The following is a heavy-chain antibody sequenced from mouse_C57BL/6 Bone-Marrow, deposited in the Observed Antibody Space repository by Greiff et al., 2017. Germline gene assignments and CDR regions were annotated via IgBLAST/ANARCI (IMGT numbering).Heavy chain of an antibody. V-gene: IGHV1-61*01. CDR1: GYTFTSYW. CDR3: ARPTTVVAGTGCYFDV. J-gene: IGHJ1*03. Sequence: QVQLQQPGAELVRPGSSVKLSCKASGYTFTSYWMDWVKQRPGQGLEWIGNIYPSDSETHYNQKFKDKATLTVDKSSSTAYMQLSSLTSEDSAVYYCARPTTVVAGTGCYFDVWGTGTTVTVSS. D-gene: IGHD1-1*01. CDR2: IYPSDSET.